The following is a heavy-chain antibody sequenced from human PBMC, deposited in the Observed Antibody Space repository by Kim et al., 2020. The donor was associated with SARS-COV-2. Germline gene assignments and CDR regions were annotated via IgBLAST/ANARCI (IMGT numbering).Heavy chain of an antibody. CDR1: GFTFDDYT. D-gene: IGHD2-2*01. Sequence: GGSLRLSCAASGFTFDDYTMHWVRQAPGKGLEWVSLISWDGGSTYYADSVKGRFTISRDNSKNSLYLQMNSLRTEDTALYYCAKDMGCSSTSCSHQPFDYWGQGTLLTVSS. J-gene: IGHJ4*02. CDR3: AKDMGCSSTSCSHQPFDY. V-gene: IGHV3-43*01. CDR2: ISWDGGST.